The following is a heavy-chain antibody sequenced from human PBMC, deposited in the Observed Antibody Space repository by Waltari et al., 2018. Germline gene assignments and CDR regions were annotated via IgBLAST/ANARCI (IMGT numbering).Heavy chain of an antibody. J-gene: IGHJ5*02. CDR2: IYHSGST. CDR1: GGPISSSNW. CDR3: AGDWGLPADLRWFDP. Sequence: QVQLQESGPGLAKPSGTLSLTCAVSGGPISSSNWWSWVRQPPGKGLEWIGEIYHSGSTNYNPSLKSRVTISVDKSKNQFSLKLSSVTAADTAVYYCAGDWGLPADLRWFDPWGQGTLVTVSS. D-gene: IGHD2-21*01. V-gene: IGHV4-4*02.